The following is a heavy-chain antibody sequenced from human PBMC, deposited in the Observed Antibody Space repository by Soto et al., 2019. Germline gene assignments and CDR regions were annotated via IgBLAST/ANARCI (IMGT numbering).Heavy chain of an antibody. V-gene: IGHV1-8*01. CDR2: MNPNSGNT. J-gene: IGHJ4*02. Sequence: GASVKVSCKGSGYTFTNYEITWVRQAAGQGLEWMGWMNPNSGNTGYAQKFQGRVTMTSDTSISTAYMELSSLRSEDTAVYFCARGVVGSTGLLYYFDFWGQGTLVTVSS. CDR3: ARGVVGSTGLLYYFDF. CDR1: GYTFTNYE. D-gene: IGHD1-7*01.